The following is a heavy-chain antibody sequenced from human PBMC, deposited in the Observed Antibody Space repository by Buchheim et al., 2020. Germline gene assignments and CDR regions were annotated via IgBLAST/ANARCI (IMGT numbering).Heavy chain of an antibody. V-gene: IGHV3-20*04. CDR3: ARRASGSYYSDYYYYMDV. D-gene: IGHD1-26*01. CDR2: INWNGGST. CDR1: GFTFSSYA. J-gene: IGHJ6*03. Sequence: EVQLLESGGGLVQPGGSLRLSCAASGFTFSSYAMSWVRQAPGKGLEWVSGINWNGGSTCYADSVKGRFTISRDNAKNSLYLQMNSLRAEDTALYYCARRASGSYYSDYYYYMDVWGKGTT.